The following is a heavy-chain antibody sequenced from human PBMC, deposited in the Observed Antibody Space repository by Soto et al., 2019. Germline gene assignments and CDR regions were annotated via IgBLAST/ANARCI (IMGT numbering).Heavy chain of an antibody. CDR1: GYTFTSYA. Sequence: QVQLVQSGAEVKKPGASVKVSCKASGYTFTSYAMHWVRQAPGQRLEWMGWIHAGNGNTKYSQKFQGRVTITRDTSASTAYMELSSLRSEDTAVYYCARGVAGPLHWFDPWGQGTLVTVSS. J-gene: IGHJ5*02. CDR2: IHAGNGNT. CDR3: ARGVAGPLHWFDP. V-gene: IGHV1-3*01. D-gene: IGHD6-19*01.